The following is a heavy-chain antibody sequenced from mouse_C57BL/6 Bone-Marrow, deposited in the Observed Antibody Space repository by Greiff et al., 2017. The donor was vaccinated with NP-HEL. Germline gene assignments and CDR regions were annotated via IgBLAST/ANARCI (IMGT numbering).Heavy chain of an antibody. CDR1: GFTFSSYG. CDR3: ARRGYYGSFYYAMDY. CDR2: ISSGGGYT. V-gene: IGHV5-6*01. D-gene: IGHD1-1*01. Sequence: EVQGVESGGDLVKPGGSLKLSCAASGFTFSSYGMSWVRQTPDKRLEWVATISSGGGYTYYPDSLKGRFTISSDNAQNTLYLQMSSLKSEDTAMYYCARRGYYGSFYYAMDYWGQGTSVTVSS. J-gene: IGHJ4*01.